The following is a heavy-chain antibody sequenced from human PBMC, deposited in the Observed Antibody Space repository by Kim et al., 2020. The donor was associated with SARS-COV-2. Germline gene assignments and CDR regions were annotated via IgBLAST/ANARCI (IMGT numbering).Heavy chain of an antibody. Sequence: SETLSLTCTVSGGSISSGRYYWSWIRQHPGKGLEWIGYIYYSGSTYYNPSLKSRVTISGDTSKNQFSLKLSSVTAADTAVYYWSRASCGGDCYQTYYYYYGMDVWGQVTTVTVSS. J-gene: IGHJ6*02. D-gene: IGHD2-21*02. V-gene: IGHV4-31*03. CDR3: SRASCGGDCYQTYYYYYGMDV. CDR2: IYYSGST. CDR1: GGSISSGRYY.